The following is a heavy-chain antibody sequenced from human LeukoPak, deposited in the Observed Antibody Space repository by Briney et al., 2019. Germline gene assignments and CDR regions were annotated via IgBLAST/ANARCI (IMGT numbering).Heavy chain of an antibody. CDR1: GFTVGNNY. V-gene: IGHV3-66*01. J-gene: IGHJ4*02. CDR2: IFSHGET. D-gene: IGHD3/OR15-3a*01. CDR3: ASLGDWFDY. Sequence: QPGGSLRLSCAASGFTVGNNYMNWVRQAPGKGLEWVSLIFSHGETSYADSVKGRLTISRDNSKNTLYLQMNGLRVEDTAVYYCASLGDWFDYWGQGTLVTVSS.